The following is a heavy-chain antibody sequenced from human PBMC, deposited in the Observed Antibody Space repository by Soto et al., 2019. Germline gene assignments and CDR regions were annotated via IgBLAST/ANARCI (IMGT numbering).Heavy chain of an antibody. V-gene: IGHV1-69*13. Sequence: SVKVSCKASGGTFSSYAISWVRQAPGQGLEWMGGIIPIFGTANYAQKFQGRVTITADESTSTAYMELSSLRSEDTAVYYCARDPPSPCSSTSCYYYGMDVWGQGTTVTVSS. D-gene: IGHD2-2*01. J-gene: IGHJ6*02. CDR2: IIPIFGTA. CDR1: GGTFSSYA. CDR3: ARDPPSPCSSTSCYYYGMDV.